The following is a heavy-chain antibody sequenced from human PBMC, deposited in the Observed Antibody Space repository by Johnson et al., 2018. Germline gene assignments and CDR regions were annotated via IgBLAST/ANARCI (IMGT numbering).Heavy chain of an antibody. CDR2: ISSSSSYI. J-gene: IGHJ3*02. V-gene: IGHV3-21*01. CDR3: ARDSRTYYYDSSGYHYAFDI. Sequence: EVQLVESGGGLVKPGGSXRLSCAASGFTFSSYSMNWVRQAPGKGLEWVSSISSSSSYIYYADSVKGRLTISRDNAKNSLYLQMNSLRAEDTAVDYCARDSRTYYYDSSGYHYAFDIWGQGTMVTVSS. D-gene: IGHD3-22*01. CDR1: GFTFSSYS.